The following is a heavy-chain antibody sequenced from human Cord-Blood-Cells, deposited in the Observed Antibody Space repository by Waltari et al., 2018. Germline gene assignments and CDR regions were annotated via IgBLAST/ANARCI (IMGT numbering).Heavy chain of an antibody. J-gene: IGHJ5*02. CDR3: ATSEVQNWFDP. CDR1: GYTLTALS. Sequence: QVQLVQSGAEVQKSGASVKASCTVSGYTLTALSMPWVRQAPGKGLEWMGGFDPEDGETSYAQKFQGRVTMTEDTSTDTAYMELSSLRSEDTAVYYCATSEVQNWFDPWGQGTLVTVSS. V-gene: IGHV1-24*01. CDR2: FDPEDGET.